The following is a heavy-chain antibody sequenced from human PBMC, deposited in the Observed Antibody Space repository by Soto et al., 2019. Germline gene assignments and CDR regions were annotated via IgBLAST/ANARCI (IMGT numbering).Heavy chain of an antibody. CDR2: NYYSGTT. D-gene: IGHD1-26*01. V-gene: IGHV4-59*01. Sequence: QVQLRESGPGLVKPSETLSLTCTVSGGSMSRYFWSWIRQPPGKGLEWIGYNYYSGTTNYNPSLKSRVTTSLDTSKNQFSLKLVSLTAADTAFYYCARGRGGTYDAFDIWGPGTLVTVSS. J-gene: IGHJ3*02. CDR3: ARGRGGTYDAFDI. CDR1: GGSMSRYF.